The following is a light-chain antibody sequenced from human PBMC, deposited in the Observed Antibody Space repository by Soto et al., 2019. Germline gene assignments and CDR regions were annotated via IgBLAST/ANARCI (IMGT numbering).Light chain of an antibody. CDR3: QQRSNWPS. CDR1: QSVSSY. Sequence: EIVLTQCPATVSLSPGERATLSCRASQSVSSYLAWYQQKPGQAPRLLIYDASNRATGIPARFSGSGSGTDFTLTISSLEPEDFAVYYCQQRSNWPSFGGGTKVEIK. J-gene: IGKJ4*01. V-gene: IGKV3-11*01. CDR2: DAS.